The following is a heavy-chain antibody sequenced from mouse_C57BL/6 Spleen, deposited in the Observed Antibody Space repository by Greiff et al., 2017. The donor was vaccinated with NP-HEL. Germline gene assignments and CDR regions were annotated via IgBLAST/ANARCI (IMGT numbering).Heavy chain of an antibody. V-gene: IGHV1-7*01. CDR3: AIYWNWYFDV. Sequence: VHLVESGAELAKPGASVKLSCKASGYTFTSYWMHWVKQRPGQGLEWIGYINPSSGYTKYNQKFKDKATLTADKSSSTAYMQLSSLTSEDSAVYYCAIYWNWYFDVWGTGTTVTVSS. CDR1: GYTFTSYW. J-gene: IGHJ1*03. CDR2: INPSSGYT. D-gene: IGHD4-1*01.